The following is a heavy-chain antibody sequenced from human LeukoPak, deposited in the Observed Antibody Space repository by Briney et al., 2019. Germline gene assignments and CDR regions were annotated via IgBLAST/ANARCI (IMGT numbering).Heavy chain of an antibody. V-gene: IGHV3-43*01. CDR3: ARGKVRGDIVAFDY. J-gene: IGHJ4*02. CDR2: INGDGGST. CDR1: GFTFGDYT. Sequence: GGSLRLSCAASGFTFGDYTMHWVRHRPGKGLQWVALINGDGGSTYYANSMKGRITISRDNSKNSLYLQMTGLRAEDTAVYYCARGKVRGDIVAFDYWGQGTLVTVSS. D-gene: IGHD2-15*01.